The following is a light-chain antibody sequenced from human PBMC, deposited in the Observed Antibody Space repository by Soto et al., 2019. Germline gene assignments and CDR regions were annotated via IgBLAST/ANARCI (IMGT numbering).Light chain of an antibody. Sequence: SSELTQPPSVSVSSRQTASITCSGDKLGDKYACWYQQKPGQSPVLVIYQDSKRPSGIPERFSGSNSGNTATLTISGTQAMDEADYYCQAWDSSTHVVFGGGTKLTVL. CDR1: KLGDKY. CDR3: QAWDSSTHVV. V-gene: IGLV3-1*01. J-gene: IGLJ2*01. CDR2: QDS.